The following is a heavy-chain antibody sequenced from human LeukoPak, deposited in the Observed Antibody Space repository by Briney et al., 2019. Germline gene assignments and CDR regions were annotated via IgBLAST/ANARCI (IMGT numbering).Heavy chain of an antibody. V-gene: IGHV3-23*01. CDR2: ISGNGGST. J-gene: IGHJ4*02. Sequence: GGSLRLSCAAPGFTFGSCAMSWVRQVPRKRLEWGSGISGNGGSTYYADSVKGRFTISRDNSKNTLYLQINRLRAEETAVYYCARDIVVVVAAHFDYWGQGTLVTVSS. CDR3: ARDIVVVVAAHFDY. CDR1: GFTFGSCA. D-gene: IGHD2-15*01.